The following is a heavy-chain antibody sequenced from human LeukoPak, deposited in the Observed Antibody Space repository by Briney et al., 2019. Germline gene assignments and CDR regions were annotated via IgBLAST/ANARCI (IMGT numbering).Heavy chain of an antibody. D-gene: IGHD6-13*01. CDR2: INPNSGGT. CDR3: ARVESIAAAGYFDY. Sequence: ASVKVSCKASGYTFTGYYMHWGRQAPGQGLEWMGWINPNSGGTNYAQKFQGRVTMTRDTSISTAYMELSRLRSDDTAVYYCARVESIAAAGYFDYWGQGTLVTVSS. CDR1: GYTFTGYY. J-gene: IGHJ4*02. V-gene: IGHV1-2*02.